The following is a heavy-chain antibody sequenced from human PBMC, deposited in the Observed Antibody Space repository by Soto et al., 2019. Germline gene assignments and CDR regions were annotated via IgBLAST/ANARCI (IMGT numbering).Heavy chain of an antibody. J-gene: IGHJ4*02. D-gene: IGHD4-17*01. CDR3: TRQRDYGDYELDY. V-gene: IGHV3-73*02. CDR2: IRSKANSYAT. Sequence: EVKLVESGGGLVQPGGSLKLSCAASGFTFSGSAMHWVRQASGKGLEWVGRIRSKANSYATAYAASVKGRFTISRDDSKNTAYMQMNSLKTEDTAVYYCTRQRDYGDYELDYWGQGTLVTVSS. CDR1: GFTFSGSA.